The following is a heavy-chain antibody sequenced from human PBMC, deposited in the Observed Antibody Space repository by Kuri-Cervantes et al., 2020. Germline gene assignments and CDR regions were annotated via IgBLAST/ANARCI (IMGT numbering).Heavy chain of an antibody. CDR1: GYTFTSYW. Sequence: GGSLRLSCKGSGYTFTSYWIGWVRQMPGKGLEWMGNIYPGNSDTRYSPSFQGQVTISADKSTNTAYLQWSSLKASDTAMYYCARRGGYCSGGSCYHYYYGMDVWGQGTTVTVSS. J-gene: IGHJ6*02. V-gene: IGHV5-51*01. CDR2: IYPGNSDT. CDR3: ARRGGYCSGGSCYHYYYGMDV. D-gene: IGHD2-15*01.